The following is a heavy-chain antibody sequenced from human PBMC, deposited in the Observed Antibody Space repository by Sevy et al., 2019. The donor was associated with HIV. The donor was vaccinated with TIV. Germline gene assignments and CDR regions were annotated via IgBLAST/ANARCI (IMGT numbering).Heavy chain of an antibody. CDR3: ARVLGDSSSTFFSYYYMDV. Sequence: SETLSLTCTVSGDSISSFYWSWIRQPPGKGLEWIGYFFYSGSTTYNPSLKSRTNISIDTSKNQISLNLRFVSAADTAVYYCARVLGDSSSTFFSYYYMDVWGKGTTVTVSS. CDR2: FFYSGST. CDR1: GDSISSFY. J-gene: IGHJ6*03. V-gene: IGHV4-59*01. D-gene: IGHD6-6*01.